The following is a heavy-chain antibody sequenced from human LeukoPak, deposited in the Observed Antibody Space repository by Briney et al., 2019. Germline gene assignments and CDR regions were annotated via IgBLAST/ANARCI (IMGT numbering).Heavy chain of an antibody. D-gene: IGHD3-10*02. J-gene: IGHJ6*04. CDR3: AELGITMIGGV. CDR2: ISYDGSNK. CDR1: GFTFSSYA. V-gene: IGHV3-30*04. Sequence: GRSLRLSCAASGFTFSSYAMHWVRQAPGKGLEWVAVISYDGSNKYYADSVKGRFTISRDNSKNTLYLQMNSLRAEDTAVYYCAELGITMIGGVWGKGTTVTVSS.